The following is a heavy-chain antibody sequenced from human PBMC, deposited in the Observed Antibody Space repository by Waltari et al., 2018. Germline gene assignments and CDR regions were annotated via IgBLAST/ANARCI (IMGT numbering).Heavy chain of an antibody. CDR2: IYSGGST. CDR1: VFTFSSYA. Sequence: EVQLLESGGGLVQPGGSLRPSCAASVFTFSSYAMSWVRQAPGKGLEWVSVIYSGGSTYYADSVKSRFTISRDNSKNTLYLQMNSLRAEDTAVYYCAKVTHPYYYDSSGPFDYWGQGTLVTVSS. D-gene: IGHD3-22*01. V-gene: IGHV3-23*03. J-gene: IGHJ4*02. CDR3: AKVTHPYYYDSSGPFDY.